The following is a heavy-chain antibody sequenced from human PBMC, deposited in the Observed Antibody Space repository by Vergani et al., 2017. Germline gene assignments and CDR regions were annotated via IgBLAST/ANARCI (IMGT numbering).Heavy chain of an antibody. Sequence: QVQLQESGPGLVKPSQTLSLTCTVSGGSISSCGYYWSWILQHPGKGLEWIGYIYYSRSTYYNPYLKSRVTISVDTSKNHFSLKLSSVTAADTAVYYCARSGLNSSLDYWGQGTLVTVSS. V-gene: IGHV4-31*03. D-gene: IGHD2-15*01. J-gene: IGHJ4*02. CDR1: GGSISSCGYY. CDR2: IYYSRST. CDR3: ARSGLNSSLDY.